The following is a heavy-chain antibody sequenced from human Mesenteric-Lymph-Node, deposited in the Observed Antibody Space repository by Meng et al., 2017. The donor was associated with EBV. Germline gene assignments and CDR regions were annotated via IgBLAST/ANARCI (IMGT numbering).Heavy chain of an antibody. Sequence: QVQLVQTGSELRTPGASVKVACKASVYTFTNYAMSWVRQAPGQGLEWVGWFNTIPGNPAYGQGFTGRFVFSWDTSVSTAYLQISSLKTEDTAVYYCARENPGDYIDYWGQGTLVTVSS. CDR1: VYTFTNYA. J-gene: IGHJ4*02. CDR2: FNTIPGNP. V-gene: IGHV7-4-1*02. CDR3: ARENPGDYIDY. D-gene: IGHD1-14*01.